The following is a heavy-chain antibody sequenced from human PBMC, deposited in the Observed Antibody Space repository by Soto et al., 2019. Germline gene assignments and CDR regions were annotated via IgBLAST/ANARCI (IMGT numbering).Heavy chain of an antibody. CDR1: GFTFSNYA. J-gene: IGHJ4*02. V-gene: IGHV3-23*01. D-gene: IGHD3-22*01. CDR2: ISGSGVST. CDR3: ASRNYYDRSGHYYWSYFDY. Sequence: EVQLLESGGGLVQPGGSLRLSCAASGFTFSNYAMAWVRQAPGKGLEWVSGISGSGVSTYYADSVRGRFTITRDNSKNTVSVQMNSLRAEDTAVYYGASRNYYDRSGHYYWSYFDYWGQGNLVTVSS.